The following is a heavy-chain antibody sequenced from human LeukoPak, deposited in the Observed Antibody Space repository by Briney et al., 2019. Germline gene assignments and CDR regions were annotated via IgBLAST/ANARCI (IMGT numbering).Heavy chain of an antibody. D-gene: IGHD2-8*01. Sequence: SETLSLTCTVSGGSISSGDYYWSWIRQPPGKGLEWIGYIYYSGSTYYNPSLKSRVTISVDTSKNQFSLKLSSVTAADTAVYYCARRPEVGCTNGVCYRPDYYGMDVWGQGTTVTVSS. CDR3: ARRPEVGCTNGVCYRPDYYGMDV. CDR1: GGSISSGDYY. CDR2: IYYSGST. J-gene: IGHJ6*02. V-gene: IGHV4-30-4*01.